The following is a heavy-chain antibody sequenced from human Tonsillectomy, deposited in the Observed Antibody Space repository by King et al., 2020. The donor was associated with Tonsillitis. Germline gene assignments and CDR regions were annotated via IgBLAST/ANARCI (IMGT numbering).Heavy chain of an antibody. CDR3: ARDLRNYYDSIGYYHGPRRDYFDY. CDR1: GCTFSSYA. CDR2: IIPIIGTA. V-gene: IGHV1-69*12. D-gene: IGHD3-22*01. Sequence: QLVQSGAEVKKPGSSVKVSCKASGCTFSSYAISWVRQAPGQGLEWMGGIIPIIGTANYAQKFQGRVTITADESTSTAYMELSSLRSEDTAVYYCARDLRNYYDSIGYYHGPRRDYFDYWGQGTLVTVS. J-gene: IGHJ4*02.